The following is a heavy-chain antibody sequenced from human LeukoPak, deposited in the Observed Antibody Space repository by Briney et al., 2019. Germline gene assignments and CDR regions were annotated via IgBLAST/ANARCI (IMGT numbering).Heavy chain of an antibody. D-gene: IGHD3-9*01. Sequence: GRSLRLSCAASGFTFDDYAMHWVRQAPGKGLEWVSGISWNSGSIGYADSVKGRFTISRDNAKNSLYLQMNSPRAEDTAVYYCARDYTGYFPWGQGTLVIVSS. V-gene: IGHV3-9*01. J-gene: IGHJ5*02. CDR3: ARDYTGYFP. CDR1: GFTFDDYA. CDR2: ISWNSGSI.